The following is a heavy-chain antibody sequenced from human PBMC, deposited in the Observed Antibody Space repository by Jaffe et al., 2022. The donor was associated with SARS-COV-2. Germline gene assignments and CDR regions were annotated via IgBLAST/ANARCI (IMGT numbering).Heavy chain of an antibody. D-gene: IGHD2-2*01. J-gene: IGHJ4*02. CDR1: GFTFGDYA. V-gene: IGHV3-49*04. Sequence: EVQLVESGGGLVQPGRSLRLSCTASGFTFGDYAMSWVRQAPGKGLEWVGFIRSKAYGGTTEYAASVKGRFTISRDDSKSIAYLQMNSLKTEDTAVYYCTRTLKGYCSSTSCPGTFDYWGQGTLVTVSS. CDR2: IRSKAYGGTT. CDR3: TRTLKGYCSSTSCPGTFDY.